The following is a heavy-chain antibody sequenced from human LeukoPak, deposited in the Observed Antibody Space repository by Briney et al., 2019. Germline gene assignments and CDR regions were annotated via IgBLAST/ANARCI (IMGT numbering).Heavy chain of an antibody. CDR3: ARGAISSWYEG. D-gene: IGHD6-13*01. J-gene: IGHJ4*02. CDR2: LYSGGSI. Sequence: GGSLRLSCAGSGFTVSSSYMSWVRQAPGKGLEWVSVLYSGGSIFYADSVKGRFTISRDISKNMLYLQMNSLRADDTAVYYCARGAISSWYEGWGQGTLVTVSS. CDR1: GFTVSSSY. V-gene: IGHV3-66*01.